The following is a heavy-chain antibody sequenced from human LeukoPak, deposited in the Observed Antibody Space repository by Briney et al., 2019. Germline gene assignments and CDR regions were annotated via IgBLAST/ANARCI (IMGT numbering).Heavy chain of an antibody. Sequence: GGSLSLSFAASVLTFSSYRMDGVGPAPGRGGEWVSSISSSSHTYYEESVKGRFTISRDNAKNSLYLQMNSLCAEDTAVYYCARDRGGVATTPFDYWGEGALVSASS. V-gene: IGHV3-21*01. J-gene: IGHJ4*02. CDR1: VLTFSSYR. CDR3: ARDRGGVATTPFDY. CDR2: ISSSSHT. D-gene: IGHD5-12*01.